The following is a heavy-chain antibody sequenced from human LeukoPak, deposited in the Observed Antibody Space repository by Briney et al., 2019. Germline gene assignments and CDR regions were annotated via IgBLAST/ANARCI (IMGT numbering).Heavy chain of an antibody. Sequence: GGSLRLSCAASGFTFSSYGMHWVRQAPGKGLEWVAFIRYDGSNKYYADSVKGRFTISRDNSKNTLYLQMNSLRAEDTAVYYCAKRGQATYYFDYWGQGTLVTVSS. CDR3: AKRGQATYYFDY. J-gene: IGHJ4*02. D-gene: IGHD3-10*01. CDR1: GFTFSSYG. V-gene: IGHV3-30*02. CDR2: IRYDGSNK.